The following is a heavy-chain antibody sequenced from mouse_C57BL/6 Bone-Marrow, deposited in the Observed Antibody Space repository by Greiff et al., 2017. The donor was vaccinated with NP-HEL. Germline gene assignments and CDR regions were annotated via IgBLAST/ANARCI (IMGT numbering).Heavy chain of an antibody. CDR1: GYTFTDYY. D-gene: IGHD2-2*01. J-gene: IGHJ4*01. CDR2: IYPGSGNT. Sequence: VQLQQSGAELVRPGASVKLSCKASGYTFTDYYINWVKQRPGQGLEWIARIYPGSGNTYYNEKFKGKATLTAEKSSSTAYMQLSSLTSEDSAVYFCARLRGYYYAMDYWGQGTSVTVSS. CDR3: ARLRGYYYAMDY. V-gene: IGHV1-76*01.